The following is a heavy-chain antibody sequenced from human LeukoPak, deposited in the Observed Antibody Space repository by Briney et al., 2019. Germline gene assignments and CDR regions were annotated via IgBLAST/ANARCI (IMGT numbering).Heavy chain of an antibody. CDR2: IIPILGIA. CDR3: ARDPVTVTTNNWFDP. J-gene: IGHJ5*02. Sequence: SVKVSCKASGGTFSSYTISWVRQAPGQGLEWIGRIIPILGIANYAQKFQGRVTITADKSTSTAYMELSSLRSEDTAVYYCARDPVTVTTNNWFDPWGQGTLVTVSS. CDR1: GGTFSSYT. D-gene: IGHD4-17*01. V-gene: IGHV1-69*04.